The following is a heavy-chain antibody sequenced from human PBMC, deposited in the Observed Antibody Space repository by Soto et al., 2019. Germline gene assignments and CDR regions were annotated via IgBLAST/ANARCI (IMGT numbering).Heavy chain of an antibody. J-gene: IGHJ6*03. V-gene: IGHV3-9*01. D-gene: IGHD3-3*01. CDR1: GFTFDDYA. CDR3: AKDKLRFFRMGYMDV. CDR2: ISWNSGSI. Sequence: EVQLVESGGGLVQPGRSLRLSCAASGFTFDDYAMHWVRQAPGKGLEWVSGISWNSGSIGYADSVKGRFTISRDNAKNSLYLQINSLRAEDTALYYCAKDKLRFFRMGYMDVWGKGTTVTVSS.